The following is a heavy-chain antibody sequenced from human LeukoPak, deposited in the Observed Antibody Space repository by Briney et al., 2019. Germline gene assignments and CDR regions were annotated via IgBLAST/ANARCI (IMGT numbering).Heavy chain of an antibody. V-gene: IGHV4-34*01. CDR3: ARTGSRSWYKWFDP. CDR2: INHSGST. D-gene: IGHD6-13*01. CDR1: GGSFSGYY. Sequence: IPSETLSLTCAVYGGSFSGYYWSWIRQPPGKGLEWIGEINHSGSTNYNPSLKSRVTISVDTSKNQFSLKLSSVTAADTAVYYCARTGSRSWYKWFDPWGQGTLVTVSS. J-gene: IGHJ5*02.